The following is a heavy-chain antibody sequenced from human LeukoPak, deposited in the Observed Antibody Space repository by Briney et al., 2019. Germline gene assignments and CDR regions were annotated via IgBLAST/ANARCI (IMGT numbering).Heavy chain of an antibody. J-gene: IGHJ4*02. CDR3: AKRFCSATRCFHFDY. CDR1: GLTFAGYD. Sequence: GGSLRLSCAASGLTFAGYDMSWVRQAPGKGLEWVSTISASGDNTYYAGSVKGRYTISRDNSKNTLYLQMDSLRAEDTAVYYCAKRFCSATRCFHFDYWGQGTLVTVSS. D-gene: IGHD2-2*01. CDR2: ISASGDNT. V-gene: IGHV3-23*01.